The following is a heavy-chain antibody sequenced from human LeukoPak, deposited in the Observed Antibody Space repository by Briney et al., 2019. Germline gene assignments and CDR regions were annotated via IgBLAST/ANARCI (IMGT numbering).Heavy chain of an antibody. CDR3: AHGSMYQLDY. CDR2: ISGSGGST. CDR1: GFTFSTYT. J-gene: IGHJ4*02. Sequence: GGSLRLSCAASGFTFSTYTMSWVRQAPGKGLEWVSSISGSGGSTYYADSVKGRFTISRDNSKNTLYLQMNSLRAEDTAVYYCAHGSMYQLDYWGQGTLVTVSS. D-gene: IGHD2-2*01. V-gene: IGHV3-23*01.